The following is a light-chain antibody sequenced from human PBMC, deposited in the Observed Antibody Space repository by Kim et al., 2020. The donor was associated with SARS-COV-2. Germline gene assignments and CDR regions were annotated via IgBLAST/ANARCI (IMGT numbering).Light chain of an antibody. V-gene: IGKV1-33*01. CDR1: QDISNY. J-gene: IGKJ2*01. CDR3: QQYDSLPYT. CDR2: DAS. Sequence: SASVGDRVNITCQASQDISNYLNWYQQKPGKAPKLLIYDASNLEAGVPSRFSGSGSGTDFTFTISSLQPEDIATYYCQQYDSLPYTFGQGTKLEI.